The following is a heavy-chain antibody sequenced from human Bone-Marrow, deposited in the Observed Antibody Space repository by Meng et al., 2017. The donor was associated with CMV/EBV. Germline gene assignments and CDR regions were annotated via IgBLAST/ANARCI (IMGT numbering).Heavy chain of an antibody. D-gene: IGHD5-12*01. V-gene: IGHV4-59*01. CDR2: IYYSGST. CDR3: ARGRGYSGYAVG. J-gene: IGHJ4*02. CDR1: GGSISSYY. Sequence: SETLSLTCTVSGGSISSYYWSWIRQPPGKGLEWIGYIYYSGSTNYNPSLKSRVTISVDTSKNQFSLKLSSVTAADTAVYYCARGRGYSGYAVGWGQGMLVTVSS.